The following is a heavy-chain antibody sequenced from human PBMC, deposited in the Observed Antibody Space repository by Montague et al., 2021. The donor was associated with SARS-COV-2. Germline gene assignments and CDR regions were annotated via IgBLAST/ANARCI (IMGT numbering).Heavy chain of an antibody. Sequence: SETLSLTCTVSGGSISSYYWSWTRQLPGKGLEWIGYIYYSGSTNYNPSLKSRVTISVDTSKNQFSLKLSSVTAADTAVYYCARAIGSMYSSGWYYYYYGMDVWGQGTTVTVSS. D-gene: IGHD6-19*01. V-gene: IGHV4-59*01. CDR3: ARAIGSMYSSGWYYYYYGMDV. CDR1: GGSISSYY. CDR2: IYYSGST. J-gene: IGHJ6*02.